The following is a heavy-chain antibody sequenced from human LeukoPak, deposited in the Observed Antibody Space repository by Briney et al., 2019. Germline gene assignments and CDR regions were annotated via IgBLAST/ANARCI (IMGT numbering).Heavy chain of an antibody. J-gene: IGHJ4*02. CDR1: GFTFSSYS. CDR3: ARTYFYYDSSGSISFFDY. Sequence: GGSLRLSCAASGFTFSSYSMNWVRQAPGKGLEWVSSISSSSSYIYYADSVKGRFTISRDNAKNSLYLQVNSLRAEDTAVYYCARTYFYYDSSGSISFFDYWGQGTLVTVSS. CDR2: ISSSSSYI. D-gene: IGHD3-22*01. V-gene: IGHV3-21*01.